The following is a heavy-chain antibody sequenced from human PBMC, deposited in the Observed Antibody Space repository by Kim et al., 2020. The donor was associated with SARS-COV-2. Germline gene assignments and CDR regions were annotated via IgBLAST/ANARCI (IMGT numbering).Heavy chain of an antibody. CDR1: GGTFSSYA. V-gene: IGHV1-69*13. CDR2: IIPIFGTA. CDR3: ARGDIPTGCMDV. J-gene: IGHJ6*02. Sequence: SVKVSCKASGGTFSSYAISWVRQAPGQGLEWMGWIIPIFGTANYAQKFQGRVTITADESTSTAYMELSSLRSEDTAVYYCARGDIPTGCMDVWGQGTTVTVSS. D-gene: IGHD2-15*01.